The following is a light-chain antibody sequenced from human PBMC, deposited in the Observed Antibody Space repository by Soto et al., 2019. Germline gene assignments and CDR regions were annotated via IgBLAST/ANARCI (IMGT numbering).Light chain of an antibody. CDR1: QSLYRDY. V-gene: IGKV3-20*01. CDR3: QRYGGSPIT. CDR2: GAF. J-gene: IGKJ5*01. Sequence: EIVMTQSLGTLSLSPGERATLSCRASQSLYRDYLAWFQQKPGQAPRLLIYGAFNRATGIPDRFSGSGSGTDFTLTISSLEPEDFAVYYCQRYGGSPITFGQGTLPEV.